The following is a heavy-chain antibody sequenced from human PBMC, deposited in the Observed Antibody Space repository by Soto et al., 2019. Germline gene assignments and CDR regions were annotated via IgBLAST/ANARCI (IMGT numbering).Heavy chain of an antibody. CDR3: ARSWGGYFDF. D-gene: IGHD3-10*01. CDR1: DGSISSYY. CDR2: IYYSGST. V-gene: IGHV4-59*08. J-gene: IGHJ4*02. Sequence: VQLQESGPGLVKPSETLSLTCTVSDGSISSYYWSWIRQPPGKGLEWIGSIYYSGSTNYNPSLKLRVTISVATSRNQFSLKLSSVTAADTAVYYCARSWGGYFDFLGQGSLASVCS.